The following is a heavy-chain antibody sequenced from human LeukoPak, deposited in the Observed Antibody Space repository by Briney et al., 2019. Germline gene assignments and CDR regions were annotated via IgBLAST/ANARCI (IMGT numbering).Heavy chain of an antibody. J-gene: IGHJ5*02. CDR1: GVSISSGGYS. Sequence: SETLSLTCTVSGVSISSGGYSWSWIRQPPGKGLEWIGYIYYSGSTYYNPSLRSRVTTSLDTSKNQFSLNLISVTAADTAVYYCTRGHWGLQSWSQGTLVTVSS. CDR3: TRGHWGLQS. CDR2: IYYSGST. D-gene: IGHD7-27*01. V-gene: IGHV4-61*08.